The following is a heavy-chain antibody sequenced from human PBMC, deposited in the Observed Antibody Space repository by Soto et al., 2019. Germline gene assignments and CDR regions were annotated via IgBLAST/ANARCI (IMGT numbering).Heavy chain of an antibody. Sequence: GSGQVSFKCCRYRSMSYGLSLVRRAPGQGLEWMGWISAYNSNTNYAQKLQGRVAMSTDTTTSTAYMELRSLRSDDTAVDYCARGATQTTMKPIGYWGQGTMVTVSS. D-gene: IGHD4-4*01. J-gene: IGHJ4*02. CDR1: RYRSMSYG. CDR3: ARGATQTTMKPIGY. CDR2: ISAYNSNT. V-gene: IGHV1-18*01.